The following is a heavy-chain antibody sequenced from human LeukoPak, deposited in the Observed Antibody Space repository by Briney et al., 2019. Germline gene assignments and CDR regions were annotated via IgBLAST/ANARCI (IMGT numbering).Heavy chain of an antibody. CDR2: INHSGST. D-gene: IGHD3-22*01. V-gene: IGHV4-34*01. J-gene: IGHJ6*03. CDR3: AREGDNGYYDRGYMDV. CDR1: GGSFSGYY. Sequence: SETLSLTCAVYGGSFSGYYWSWIRQPPGKGLEWIGEINHSGSTNYNPSLKSRVTISVDTSKNQFSLKLSSVTAADTAVYYCAREGDNGYYDRGYMDVWGKGTTVTVSS.